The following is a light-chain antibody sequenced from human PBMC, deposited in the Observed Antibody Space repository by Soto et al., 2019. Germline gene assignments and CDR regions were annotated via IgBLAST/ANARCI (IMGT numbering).Light chain of an antibody. CDR3: QSYDISLLADV. V-gene: IGLV1-40*01. CDR1: SSNIGAGFD. CDR2: AND. Sequence: QSVLTQPPSVSGAPGQRLTISCAGTSSNIGAGFDVHWYQQLPGTAPKLLIYANDDRPSGVPDRFSGSTSGTSASLAITGLQAEDAADYYCQSYDISLLADVFGGGTKLTVL. J-gene: IGLJ2*01.